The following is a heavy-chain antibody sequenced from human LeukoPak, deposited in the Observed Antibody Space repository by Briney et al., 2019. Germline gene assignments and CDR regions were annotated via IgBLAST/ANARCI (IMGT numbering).Heavy chain of an antibody. J-gene: IGHJ6*02. Sequence: VASVKVSCKASGYTFTSYYMHWVRQAPGQGLEWMGIINPSGGSTSYAQKFQGRVTMTRDTSTSTVYMELSSLRSEDTAVYYCARDKRDIVVVPAAIPDYGMDVWGQGTTVTVPS. CDR3: ARDKRDIVVVPAAIPDYGMDV. CDR1: GYTFTSYY. CDR2: INPSGGST. D-gene: IGHD2-2*01. V-gene: IGHV1-46*01.